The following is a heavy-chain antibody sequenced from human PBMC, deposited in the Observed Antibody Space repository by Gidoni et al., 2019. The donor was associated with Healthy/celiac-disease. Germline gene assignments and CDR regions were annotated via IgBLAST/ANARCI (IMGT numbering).Heavy chain of an antibody. V-gene: IGHV5-51*03. CDR3: ARSLVVRGYGPSPRWDYYGMDV. D-gene: IGHD5-12*01. J-gene: IGHJ6*02. CDR2: IYPGDSDT. CDR1: GYSFPSYW. Sequence: EVQLVQSGAEVKKPRESLTISCKGSGYSFPSYWIGLVRQMPGKDLEWVGIIYPGDSDTSSSPSFQGQVTISADKSISTAYLQWSSLKASDTAMYYCARSLVVRGYGPSPRWDYYGMDVWGQGTTVTVSS.